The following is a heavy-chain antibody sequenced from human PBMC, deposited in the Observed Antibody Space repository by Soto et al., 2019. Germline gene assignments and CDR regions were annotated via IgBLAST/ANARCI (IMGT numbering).Heavy chain of an antibody. Sequence: GGSLRLSCAASGFTFSSYAMGWVRQGPGKGLEWVAVVSIGGSTHYADSVRGRFTISRDNSKNTLSLQMNSLTAEDTAVYFCAKRRGAGGHFDYWGQGALVTVS. CDR3: AKRRGAGGHFDY. V-gene: IGHV3-23*01. J-gene: IGHJ4*02. D-gene: IGHD2-15*01. CDR1: GFTFSSYA. CDR2: VSIGGST.